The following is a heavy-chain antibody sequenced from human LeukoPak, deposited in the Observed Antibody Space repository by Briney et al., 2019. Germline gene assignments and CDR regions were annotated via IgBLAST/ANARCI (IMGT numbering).Heavy chain of an antibody. Sequence: PGGSLRLSCAASGFSVSDNYMSWVRQAPGKGLGWVSVFYTDGTTYYADSVKGRFAISRDNSKNTLYLQMNSLRAEDTAVYYCARCHRYSSSWQGFYFFDYWGQGTLVTVSS. CDR1: GFSVSDNY. V-gene: IGHV3-53*01. CDR3: ARCHRYSSSWQGFYFFDY. D-gene: IGHD6-13*01. CDR2: FYTDGTT. J-gene: IGHJ4*02.